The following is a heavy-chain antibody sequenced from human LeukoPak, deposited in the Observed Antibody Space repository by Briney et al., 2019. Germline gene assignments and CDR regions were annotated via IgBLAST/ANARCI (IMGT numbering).Heavy chain of an antibody. Sequence: PGGSLRLSCAASGFTFNNYAMIWVRQSPGKGLEWVGRIKNKADGGTTDYAAPVKGRFTISRDDSKNTLSLQMNSLKTEDIAVYYCTTDRSSYDIFTGSIYYYGVDVWGQGTTVTVSS. CDR1: GFTFNNYA. CDR2: IKNKADGGTT. V-gene: IGHV3-15*01. D-gene: IGHD3-9*01. J-gene: IGHJ6*02. CDR3: TTDRSSYDIFTGSIYYYGVDV.